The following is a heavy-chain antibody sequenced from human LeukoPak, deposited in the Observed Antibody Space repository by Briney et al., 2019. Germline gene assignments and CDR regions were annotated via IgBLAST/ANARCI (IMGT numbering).Heavy chain of an antibody. CDR1: GYTFTSYG. CDR2: ISAYNGNT. V-gene: IGHV1-18*01. CDR3: ARDPLVEGYGDYLRLLGYYYYYYGMDV. Sequence: GASVKVSCKASGYTFTSYGISWVRQAPGQGLEWMGWISAYNGNTNYAQKLQGRVTMTTDTSTSTAYMELRSLRSDDTAVYYCARDPLVEGYGDYLRLLGYYYYYYGMDVWGQGTTVTVSS. J-gene: IGHJ6*02. D-gene: IGHD4-17*01.